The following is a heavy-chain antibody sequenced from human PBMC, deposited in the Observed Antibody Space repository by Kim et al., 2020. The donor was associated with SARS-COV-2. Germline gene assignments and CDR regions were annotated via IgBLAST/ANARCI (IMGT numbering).Heavy chain of an antibody. V-gene: IGHV3-48*02. D-gene: IGHD3-10*01. CDR1: EFSFSIYS. CDR3: ARGFSDLGYNYYYMYV. Sequence: GGSLRLSCAASEFSFSIYSMNWVRQAPGKGLEWVSYISRSISTINYADSVKGRFTISRDDAKKSLYLQMNSLRDEDTAVYYCARGFSDLGYNYYYMYVWG. CDR2: ISRSISTI. J-gene: IGHJ6*03.